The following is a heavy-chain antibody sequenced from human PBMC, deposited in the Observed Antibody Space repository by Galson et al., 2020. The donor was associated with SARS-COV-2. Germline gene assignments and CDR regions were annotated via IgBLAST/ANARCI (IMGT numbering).Heavy chain of an antibody. CDR1: GGSIKSRSYY. V-gene: IGHV4-39*01. D-gene: IGHD3-3*01. J-gene: IGHJ4*02. Sequence: SETLSLTCSVSGGSIKSRSYYWGWIRQPPGKGLECIAGVLSTGSTAYNPSLKSRVTISVDTSKNQLSLRVTSVTAADAAVYYCARRGDTVAWFYWGQGALVTVSS. CDR2: VLSTGST. CDR3: ARRGDTVAWFY.